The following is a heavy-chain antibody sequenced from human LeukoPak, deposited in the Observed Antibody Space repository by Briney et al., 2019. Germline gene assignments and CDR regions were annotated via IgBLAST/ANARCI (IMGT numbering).Heavy chain of an antibody. Sequence: ASVKVSCKASGYTFTSYGITWVRQAPGEGLEWMGWINTYNGNTNYAQKLQGRVTMSTDTSTSTAYMDLRSLRSDDTAVYYCARGPAQIGYFDLWGRGTLVTVSS. V-gene: IGHV1-18*01. J-gene: IGHJ2*01. CDR3: ARGPAQIGYFDL. CDR1: GYTFTSYG. CDR2: INTYNGNT.